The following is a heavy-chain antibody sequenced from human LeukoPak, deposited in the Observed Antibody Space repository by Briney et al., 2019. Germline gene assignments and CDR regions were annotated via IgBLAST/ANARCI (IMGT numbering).Heavy chain of an antibody. Sequence: AGGSLRLSCAASGFTFSSYAMSWVRQAPGKGLEWVSAISGSGGSTYYADSVKGRFTISRDNSKNTLYLQMNSLRAEDTAVYYCAKGYCSSTSCYSGYWGQGTLVTVSS. J-gene: IGHJ4*02. D-gene: IGHD2-2*01. CDR1: GFTFSSYA. V-gene: IGHV3-23*01. CDR3: AKGYCSSTSCYSGY. CDR2: ISGSGGST.